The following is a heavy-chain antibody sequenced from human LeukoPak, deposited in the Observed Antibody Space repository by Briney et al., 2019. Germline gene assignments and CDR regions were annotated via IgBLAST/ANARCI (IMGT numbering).Heavy chain of an antibody. V-gene: IGHV1-18*01. Sequence: GASVKVSCKASGYTFTSYGISWVRQAPGQGLEWMGWISAYNGNTNYAQKLQGRVTMTTDTSTSTAYMELRSLRSDDTAVYYCARGGYCSSTSCYPYYFDYWGQGTLVTVSS. CDR3: ARGGYCSSTSCYPYYFDY. CDR1: GYTFTSYG. D-gene: IGHD2-2*01. CDR2: ISAYNGNT. J-gene: IGHJ4*02.